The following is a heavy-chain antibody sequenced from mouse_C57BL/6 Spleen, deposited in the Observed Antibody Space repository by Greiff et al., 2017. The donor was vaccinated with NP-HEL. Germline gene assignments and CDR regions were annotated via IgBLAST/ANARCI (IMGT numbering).Heavy chain of an antibody. V-gene: IGHV1-7*01. Sequence: QVQLQQSGAELAKPGASVKLSCKASGYTFTSYWMHWVKQRPGQGLEWIGYINPSSGYTKYNQKFKDKATLTADKSSSTAYMQLSSLTYEDSAIYYCARKVCDLDYDEKGYYFDYRGQGTTLTVSS. J-gene: IGHJ2*01. CDR1: GYTFTSYW. CDR3: ARKVCDLDYDEKGYYFDY. CDR2: INPSSGYT. D-gene: IGHD2-4*01.